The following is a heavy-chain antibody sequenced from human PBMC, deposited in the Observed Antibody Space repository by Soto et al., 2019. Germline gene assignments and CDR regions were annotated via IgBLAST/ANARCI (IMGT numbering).Heavy chain of an antibody. CDR2: ISSSSSYI. Sequence: SGGSLRLSCAASGFTFSSYSMNWVRQAPGKGLEWVSSISSSSSYIYYADSVKGRFTISRDNAKNSLYLQMNSLRAEDTAVYYCARVAERFHSFDYWGQGTLVTVSS. D-gene: IGHD1-1*01. J-gene: IGHJ4*02. CDR3: ARVAERFHSFDY. V-gene: IGHV3-21*01. CDR1: GFTFSSYS.